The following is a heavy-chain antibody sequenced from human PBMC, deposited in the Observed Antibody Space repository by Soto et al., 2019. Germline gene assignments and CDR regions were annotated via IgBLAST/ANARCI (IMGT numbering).Heavy chain of an antibody. CDR3: AKTVDTAMVYPTYYFDY. V-gene: IGHV3-23*01. CDR1: GVTSCRLA. Sequence: LRHYRAAVGVTSCRLAMSRVRKDPGKGLEWVSAISGSGGSTYYADSVKGRFTISRDNSKNTLYLQMNSLRAEDTAVYYCAKTVDTAMVYPTYYFDYWGQGTLVTVSS. D-gene: IGHD5-18*01. CDR2: ISGSGGST. J-gene: IGHJ4*02.